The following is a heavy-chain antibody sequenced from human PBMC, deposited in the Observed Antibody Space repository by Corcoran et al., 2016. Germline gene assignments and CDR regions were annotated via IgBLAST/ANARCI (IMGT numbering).Heavy chain of an antibody. J-gene: IGHJ4*02. V-gene: IGHV6-1*01. CDR2: TYYRSKWYN. Sequence: QVQLQQSGPGLVKPSQTLSLTCAISGDSVSTNSVEWNWIRQSPSRGLEWLGRTYYRSKWYNDYAVSVKSRITINPDTSKNQFSLHLNSVTPEDTAVYYCAREVAEEYSSGWIYYFDYWGQGTLVTVSS. CDR3: AREVAEEYSSGWIYYFDY. CDR1: GDSVSTNSVE. D-gene: IGHD6-19*01.